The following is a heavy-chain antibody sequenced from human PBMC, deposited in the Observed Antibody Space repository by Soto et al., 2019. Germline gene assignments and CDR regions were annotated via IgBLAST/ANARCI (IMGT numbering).Heavy chain of an antibody. CDR1: GYTFTSYG. Sequence: QVQLVQSGAEVKKPGASVKVSCKASGYTFTSYGISWVRQAPGQGLEWMGWINAYNDNTNYAQKLQDRVTMTTDTSTSPAYMELRSLRSDDTAVYYCARGGGYSSNWNQGTIFHYYGLDVWGQGTTVTVSS. D-gene: IGHD6-13*01. J-gene: IGHJ6*02. CDR2: INAYNDNT. CDR3: ARGGGYSSNWNQGTIFHYYGLDV. V-gene: IGHV1-18*01.